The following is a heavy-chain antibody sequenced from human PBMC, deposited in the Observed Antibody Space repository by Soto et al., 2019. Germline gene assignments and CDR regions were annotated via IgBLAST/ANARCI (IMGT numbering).Heavy chain of an antibody. CDR3: AKSPQRGYSDGYVDY. V-gene: IGHV3-7*01. CDR1: AINFSNDW. Sequence: GVPLRRSYAATAINFSNDWMSWVRQAPGKGREWVANIKPDGSEKKYVDSVKGRFTISRDNAKNSLYLQMNSLRAEDTAVYYCAKSPQRGYSDGYVDYWGQGALVTVSS. D-gene: IGHD5-18*01. CDR2: IKPDGSEK. J-gene: IGHJ4*02.